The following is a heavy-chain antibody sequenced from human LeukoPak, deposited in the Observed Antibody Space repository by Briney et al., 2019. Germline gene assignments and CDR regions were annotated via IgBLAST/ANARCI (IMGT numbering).Heavy chain of an antibody. D-gene: IGHD2-15*01. Sequence: SETLSLTCAVSGYSISSGYYWGWIRQPPGKGLEWIGSIYHSGSTSYNPSLKSRVTISVDTSKNQFSLKLSSVTAADTAVYYCARHDSLLVGYWGQGTLVTVSS. J-gene: IGHJ4*02. V-gene: IGHV4-38-2*01. CDR1: GYSISSGYY. CDR3: ARHDSLLVGY. CDR2: IYHSGST.